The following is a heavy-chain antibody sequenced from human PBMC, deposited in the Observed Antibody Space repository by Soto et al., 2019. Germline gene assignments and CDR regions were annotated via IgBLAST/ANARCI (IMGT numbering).Heavy chain of an antibody. CDR1: GFTFSSYG. J-gene: IGHJ6*02. Sequence: QVQLVESGGGVVQPGRSLRLSCAASGFTFSSYGMHWVRQAPGKGLEWVAVISYDGSNKYYADAVKGRFTISRDNSKNTLYRQMNSLRAEDTAVYYCAKDRAYYDILTGYYTDDYYYYGMDVWGQGTTVTVSS. V-gene: IGHV3-30*18. D-gene: IGHD3-9*01. CDR2: ISYDGSNK. CDR3: AKDRAYYDILTGYYTDDYYYYGMDV.